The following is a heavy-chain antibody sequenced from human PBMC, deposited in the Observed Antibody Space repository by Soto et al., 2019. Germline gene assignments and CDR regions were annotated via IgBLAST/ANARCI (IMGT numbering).Heavy chain of an antibody. CDR3: XXXXFPTWGTYPLDY. Sequence: EVQLVESGGGLVQPGGSLRLSCAASGFTFTSYWMTWVRQAPGKGLEWVANIKPDGGXKYYXGSVKAXXTIXRDXXXXXXXXXXXXXXXXXXXXXXXXXXXFPTWGTYPLDYWGQGTLVTVSS. D-gene: IGHD3-16*02. J-gene: IGHJ4*02. CDR1: GFTFTSYW. V-gene: IGHV3-7*01. CDR2: IKPDGGXK.